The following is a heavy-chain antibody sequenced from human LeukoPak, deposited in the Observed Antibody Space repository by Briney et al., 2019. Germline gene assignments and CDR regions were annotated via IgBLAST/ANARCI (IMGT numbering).Heavy chain of an antibody. D-gene: IGHD2-15*01. CDR3: AKQLGYCSDGSCYFPY. CDR1: GFTFSSYA. J-gene: IGHJ4*02. V-gene: IGHV3-23*01. CDR2: ISNNGGYT. Sequence: GGSLRLSCAASGFTFSSYAMNWVRQAPGKGLEWVSAISNNGGYTYYADSVQGRFTISRDNSKSTLCLQMNSLRAEDTAVYYCAKQLGYCSDGSCYFPYWGQGTLVTVSS.